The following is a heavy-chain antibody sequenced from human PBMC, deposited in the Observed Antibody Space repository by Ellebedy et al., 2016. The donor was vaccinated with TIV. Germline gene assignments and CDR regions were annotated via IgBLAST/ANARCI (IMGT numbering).Heavy chain of an antibody. J-gene: IGHJ5*02. CDR2: ISAYNGNT. V-gene: IGHV1-18*04. Sequence: AASVKVSCKTSGYTFTSYGISWVRQAPGQGLEWMGWISAYNGNTNYGQMLQGRVTMTTDTFTSTAYMELRSLRSDDTAVYYCARYCNSTTCSNWFDPWGQGTLVTVSS. CDR1: GYTFTSYG. CDR3: ARYCNSTTCSNWFDP. D-gene: IGHD2-2*01.